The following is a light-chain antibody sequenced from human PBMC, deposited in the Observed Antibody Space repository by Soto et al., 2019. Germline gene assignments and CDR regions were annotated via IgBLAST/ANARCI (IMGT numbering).Light chain of an antibody. CDR2: DAS. J-gene: IGKJ1*01. Sequence: EIVVTQSPATLSVSPGETATLSCRASQSVRSDLAWYQQTPGQPPRLLIYDASTRATGIPARFTGSGSGTKFTLTISSLQSEDFAVYYCQHYNNWPPWTFGQGTKVDIK. CDR1: QSVRSD. V-gene: IGKV3D-15*01. CDR3: QHYNNWPPWT.